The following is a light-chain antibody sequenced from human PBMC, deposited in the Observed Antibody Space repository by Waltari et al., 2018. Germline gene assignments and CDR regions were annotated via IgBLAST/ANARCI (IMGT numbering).Light chain of an antibody. Sequence: EIVMTQSPATLSVSPGERATLPCRASQSVSSNLAWYQQKPGQAPRLLIHGASTRATGIQARFSGSGSGTEFTLTISSLQSEDFAVYYCQQYNNWPPGAFGQGTKVEIK. CDR2: GAS. CDR3: QQYNNWPPGA. CDR1: QSVSSN. J-gene: IGKJ1*01. V-gene: IGKV3-15*01.